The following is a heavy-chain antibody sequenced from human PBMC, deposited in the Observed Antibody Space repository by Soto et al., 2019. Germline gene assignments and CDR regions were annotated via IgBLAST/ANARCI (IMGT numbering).Heavy chain of an antibody. V-gene: IGHV2-5*02. J-gene: IGHJ4*02. D-gene: IGHD3-10*01. CDR3: AHSGPRITMVRGVIIPDY. Sequence: GSGPTLVNPTQTLTLTCTFSGFSLSTSGVGVGWIRQPPGKALEWLALIYWDDDKRYSPSLKSRLTITKDTSKNQVVLTMTNMDPVDTATYYCAHSGPRITMVRGVIIPDYWGQRTLVPVSS. CDR2: IYWDDDK. CDR1: GFSLSTSGVG.